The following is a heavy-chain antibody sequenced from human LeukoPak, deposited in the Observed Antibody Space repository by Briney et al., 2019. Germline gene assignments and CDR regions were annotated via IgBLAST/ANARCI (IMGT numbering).Heavy chain of an antibody. CDR1: GFTLSSYG. J-gene: IGHJ4*02. V-gene: IGHV3-30*03. CDR2: ISYDGSNK. Sequence: GRSLRLSCAASGFTLSSYGMHWVRQAPGKGLEWVAVISYDGSNKYYADSVKGRFTISRDNSKNTLYLQMNSLRAEDTAVYYCAREYYDILTGLLGSLDYWGQGTLVTVSS. CDR3: AREYYDILTGLLGSLDY. D-gene: IGHD3-9*01.